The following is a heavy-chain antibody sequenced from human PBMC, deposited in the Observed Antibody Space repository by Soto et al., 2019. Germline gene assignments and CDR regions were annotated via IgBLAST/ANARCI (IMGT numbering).Heavy chain of an antibody. CDR3: ARHGNSGYGSSWYNWFDP. CDR1: GGSIISYY. CDR2: IYYSGST. J-gene: IGHJ5*02. V-gene: IGHV4-59*08. Sequence: SETLSLTCTVSGGSIISYYWSWIRQPPGKGLEWIGYIYYSGSTNYNPSLKSRVTISVDTSKNQFSLKLSSVTAADTAVYYCARHGNSGYGSSWYNWFDPWGQGTLVTVSS. D-gene: IGHD6-13*01.